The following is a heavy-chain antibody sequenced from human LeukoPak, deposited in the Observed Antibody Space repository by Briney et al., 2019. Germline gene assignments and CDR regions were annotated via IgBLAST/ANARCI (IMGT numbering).Heavy chain of an antibody. Sequence: GGSLRLSCAASGFTFSNYAMSWVRQAPGKGLEWVSGVGPSGARTYYADSVKGRFTVSRDNSKNMVFLQMNSLRAEDTAVYYCARDKVVGPTKFDSWGQGTLVTVSS. CDR1: GFTFSNYA. CDR3: ARDKVVGPTKFDS. CDR2: VGPSGART. J-gene: IGHJ5*01. D-gene: IGHD1-26*01. V-gene: IGHV3-23*01.